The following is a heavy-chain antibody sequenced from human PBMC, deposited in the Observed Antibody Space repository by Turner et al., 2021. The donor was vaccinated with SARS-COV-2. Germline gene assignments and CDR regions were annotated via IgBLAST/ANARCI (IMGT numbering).Heavy chain of an antibody. D-gene: IGHD3-3*01. CDR3: ARDLMEVGGMDV. V-gene: IGHV3-53*01. Sequence: EVQLVESGGGLIQPGGSLRLSCAASGFTVSSNYMSWVRQAPGKGLEWVAVIYSGGSTYYAASVKGRFTISRDNSKNTLYLQMNSLRAEDTAVYYCARDLMEVGGMDVWGQGTTVTVSS. J-gene: IGHJ6*02. CDR2: IYSGGST. CDR1: GFTVSSNY.